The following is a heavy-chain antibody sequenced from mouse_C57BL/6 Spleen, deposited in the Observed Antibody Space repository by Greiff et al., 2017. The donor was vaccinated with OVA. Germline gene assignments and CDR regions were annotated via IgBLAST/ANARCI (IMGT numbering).Heavy chain of an antibody. CDR1: GYSITSGYY. J-gene: IGHJ2*01. CDR3: ARDYYGYEKH. Sequence: EVQLQESGPGLVKPSQSLSLTCSVTGYSITSGYYWNWIRQFPGNKLEWMGYISYDGSNNYNPSLKNRISITRDTSKNQFFLKLNSVTTEDTATYYCARDYYGYEKHWGQGTTLTVSS. V-gene: IGHV3-6*01. D-gene: IGHD2-2*01. CDR2: ISYDGSN.